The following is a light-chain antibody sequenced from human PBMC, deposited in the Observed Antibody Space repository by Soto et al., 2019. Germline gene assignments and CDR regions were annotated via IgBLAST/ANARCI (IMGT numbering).Light chain of an antibody. J-gene: IGLJ2*01. CDR3: ATWDDSLNGVV. CDR1: SSNIGSNI. Sequence: QSVLTQPPSASATPGQRVTISCSGSSSNIGSNIVNWYKQVPGTAPKLLIHSNNQRPSGVPDRLSGSKSGTSASLAISGLQFEDEADYYCATWDDSLNGVVFGGGTKLTVL. CDR2: SNN. V-gene: IGLV1-44*01.